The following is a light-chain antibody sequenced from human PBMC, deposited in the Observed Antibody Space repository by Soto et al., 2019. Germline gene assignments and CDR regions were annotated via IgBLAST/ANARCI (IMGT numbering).Light chain of an antibody. J-gene: IGKJ5*01. CDR2: GAS. CDR3: QQYNNWPPIT. Sequence: EIVMTQSPATLSVSPGDRVTLSCRASQSVATNLAWYQQKPGQAPRLLIYGASTRAPRIPARFSGGGSETEFSLTISSLQSEDFAVYYCQQYNNWPPITFGQGTRLEIK. CDR1: QSVATN. V-gene: IGKV3-15*01.